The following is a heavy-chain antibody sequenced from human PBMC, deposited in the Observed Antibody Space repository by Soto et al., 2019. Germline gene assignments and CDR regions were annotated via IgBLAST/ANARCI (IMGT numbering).Heavy chain of an antibody. V-gene: IGHV3-15*07. D-gene: IGHD6-19*01. J-gene: IGHJ4*02. Sequence: SMRLSWRAAWFTCGDPGGNWIRQNPGKGLEWVGRIRRKIDGEIREYAAAVQGRVTISRDDSKNILYLEMNSLKVEDTAVYYCTTDEPYSAGWSPGDSWGQGTVVTVSS. CDR3: TTDEPYSAGWSPGDS. CDR2: IRRKIDGEIR. CDR1: WFTCGDPG.